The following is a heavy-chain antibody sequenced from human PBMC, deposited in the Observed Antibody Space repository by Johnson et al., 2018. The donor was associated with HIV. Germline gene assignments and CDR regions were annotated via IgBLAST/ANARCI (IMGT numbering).Heavy chain of an antibody. CDR2: ISYGVSNK. D-gene: IGHD6-19*01. CDR1: GFTFSSYA. Sequence: QVQLVESGGGVVQPGRSLRLSCAASGFTFSSYAMHWVRQAPGKGLEWVAVISYGVSNKYYADSVKGRFTISRDNSKNTLYLQMNSLRAEDTAVYYVVSVAGLFAPFDIWGQGTMVTVSS. V-gene: IGHV3-30-3*01. CDR3: VSVAGLFAPFDI. J-gene: IGHJ3*02.